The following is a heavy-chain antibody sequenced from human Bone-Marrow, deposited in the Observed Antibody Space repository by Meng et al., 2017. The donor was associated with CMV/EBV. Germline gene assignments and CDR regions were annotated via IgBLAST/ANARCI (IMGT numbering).Heavy chain of an antibody. V-gene: IGHV1-8*01. Sequence: ASVKVSCKASGYTFTSYDINWVRQATGQGLEWMGWMNPNSGNTGYAQKFQGRVTMTRNTSISTAYMELSSLRSEDTVVYYCARGPLQLDVIFDYWGQGTLVTVSS. CDR2: MNPNSGNT. CDR3: ARGPLQLDVIFDY. J-gene: IGHJ4*02. CDR1: GYTFTSYD. D-gene: IGHD6-6*01.